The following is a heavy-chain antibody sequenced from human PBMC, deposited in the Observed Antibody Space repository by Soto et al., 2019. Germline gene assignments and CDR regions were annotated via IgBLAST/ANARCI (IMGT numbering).Heavy chain of an antibody. CDR2: IYSGGST. CDR3: ARVTVAGGGDGMDV. Sequence: GGSLRLSCAASGFTVSSNYMSWVRQAPGKGLEWVSVIYSGGSTYYADSVKGRFTISRDNSKNTLYLQMNSLRAEDTAVYYCARVTVAGGGDGMDVWGQGPRSPSP. CDR1: GFTVSSNY. D-gene: IGHD6-19*01. J-gene: IGHJ6*02. V-gene: IGHV3-53*01.